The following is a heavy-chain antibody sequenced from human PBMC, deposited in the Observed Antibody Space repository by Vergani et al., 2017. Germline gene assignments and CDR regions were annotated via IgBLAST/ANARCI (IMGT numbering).Heavy chain of an antibody. CDR1: GFTFSDYV. J-gene: IGHJ3*02. D-gene: IGHD3-3*01. CDR3: ASSYYDFWSGYAFDI. V-gene: IGHV3-23*01. Sequence: EVQLLESGGGLVQPGGSLRLSCAASGFTFSDYVMSWVRQAPGKGLEWVSAISTSGDRTYYADSVKGRFTISRDNSKNTLYLQMNSLRAEDTAVYYCASSYYDFWSGYAFDIWGQGTMVTVSS. CDR2: ISTSGDRT.